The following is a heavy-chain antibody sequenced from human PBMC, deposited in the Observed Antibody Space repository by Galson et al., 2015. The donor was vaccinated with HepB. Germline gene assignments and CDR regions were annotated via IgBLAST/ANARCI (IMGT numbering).Heavy chain of an antibody. D-gene: IGHD3-22*01. J-gene: IGHJ4*02. V-gene: IGHV3-48*01. CDR2: ISSSSSTI. Sequence: SLRLSCAASGFTFSSYGMHRVRQAPGKGLEWVSYISSSSSTIYYADSVKGRFTISRDNAKNSLYLQMNSLRAGDTAVYYCARVGEYYYDSSGSDYWGQGTLVTVSS. CDR3: ARVGEYYYDSSGSDY. CDR1: GFTFSSYG.